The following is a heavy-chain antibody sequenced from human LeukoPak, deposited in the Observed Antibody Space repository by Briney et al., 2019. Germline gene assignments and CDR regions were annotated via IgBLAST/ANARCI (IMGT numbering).Heavy chain of an antibody. CDR3: ARVGPATAFDY. Sequence: GGSLRLSCAASGFTLSSFSMHWVRQSSGRGLEYVSAINYKGGTTYYADSVKGSFTISRDNSKNTLYLQMASLRDEDMGVYYCARVGPATAFDYWGQGTQVTVSS. V-gene: IGHV3-64*02. J-gene: IGHJ4*02. CDR2: INYKGGTT. CDR1: GFTLSSFS.